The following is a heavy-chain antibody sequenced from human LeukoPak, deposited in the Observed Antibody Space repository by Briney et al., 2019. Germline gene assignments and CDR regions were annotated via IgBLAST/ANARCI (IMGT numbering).Heavy chain of an antibody. CDR3: ARMDVLRYFDWLSFDY. CDR2: IKQDGSEK. D-gene: IGHD3-9*01. J-gene: IGHJ4*02. CDR1: GFTFSSYW. Sequence: GGSLRLSCAASGFTFSSYWMSWVRQAPGKGLEWVANIKQDGSEKYYVDSVKGRFTISRDNAKNSLYLQMNSLRAEDTAVYYCARMDVLRYFDWLSFDYWGQGTLVTVSS. V-gene: IGHV3-7*01.